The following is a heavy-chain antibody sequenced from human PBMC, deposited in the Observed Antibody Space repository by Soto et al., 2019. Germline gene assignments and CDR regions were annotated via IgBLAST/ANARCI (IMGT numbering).Heavy chain of an antibody. V-gene: IGHV3-33*01. CDR2: IWYDGSNK. Sequence: GGSLRLSCAASGFTFSSYGMHWVRQAPGKGLEWVAVIWYDGSNKYYADSVKGRFTISRDNSKNTLYLQMNSLRAEDTAVYYCARVSSSSGYYRETYYFDYWGQGTLVTVSS. CDR1: GFTFSSYG. J-gene: IGHJ4*02. CDR3: ARVSSSSGYYRETYYFDY. D-gene: IGHD3-22*01.